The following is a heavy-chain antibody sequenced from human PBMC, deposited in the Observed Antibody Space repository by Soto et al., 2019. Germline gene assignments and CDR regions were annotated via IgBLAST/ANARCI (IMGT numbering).Heavy chain of an antibody. J-gene: IGHJ6*02. Sequence: SVKVSCKASGGSFSSYDISWVRQAPGQGLEWMGRISPTVSTANSAQKFQGRVTMTADKSTSTAYMELSSLRSEDSAVYYCARTNCGGDCYQYYYYGMDVWGQGTTVTVSS. V-gene: IGHV1-69*06. CDR2: ISPTVSTA. CDR1: GGSFSSYD. CDR3: ARTNCGGDCYQYYYYGMDV. D-gene: IGHD2-21*02.